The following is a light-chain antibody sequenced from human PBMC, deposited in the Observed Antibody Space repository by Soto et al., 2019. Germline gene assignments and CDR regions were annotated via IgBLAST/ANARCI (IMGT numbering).Light chain of an antibody. CDR2: EVS. V-gene: IGLV2-8*01. Sequence: QSALTQPPSASGSPGQSVTISCTGTSSDVGGYNYVSWYQQHPGTAPKLIIYEVSKPPSGVPDRFSGSKSGNTASLTVSGLQAEDEADYYCGSYAGNNRGVFGTGTKLTVL. J-gene: IGLJ1*01. CDR3: GSYAGNNRGV. CDR1: SSDVGGYNY.